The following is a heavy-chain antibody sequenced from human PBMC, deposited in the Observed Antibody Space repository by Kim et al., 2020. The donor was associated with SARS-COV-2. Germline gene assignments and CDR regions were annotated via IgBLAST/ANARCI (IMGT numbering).Heavy chain of an antibody. J-gene: IGHJ4*02. V-gene: IGHV3-23*01. CDR3: AKGGTYCRSTNCYAAH. Sequence: VKGRFTISRDNSKNTLYLQMNGLRAEDTAVYYCAKGGTYCRSTNCYAAHWGQGTLVTVSS. D-gene: IGHD2-2*01.